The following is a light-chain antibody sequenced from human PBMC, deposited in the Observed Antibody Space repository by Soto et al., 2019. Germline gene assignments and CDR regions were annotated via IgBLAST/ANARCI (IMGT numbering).Light chain of an antibody. CDR2: KAS. V-gene: IGKV1-5*03. Sequence: DIQMTQSPSTLSASVGDRVTITCRASQSISSCLAWYQQKPGKAPNLLIYKASTLEGGVPSRFSGSGSGTEFTLTISSLQPDDFATYYCQQYNSYSRTFGQGTKVDIK. J-gene: IGKJ1*01. CDR3: QQYNSYSRT. CDR1: QSISSC.